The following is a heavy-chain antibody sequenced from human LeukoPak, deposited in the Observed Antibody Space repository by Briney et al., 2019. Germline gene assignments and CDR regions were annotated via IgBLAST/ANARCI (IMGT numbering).Heavy chain of an antibody. J-gene: IGHJ6*02. CDR2: ISGSGGST. CDR1: GFTFSSYA. CDR3: AKDRRITIFGAARNYGMDV. Sequence: GGSLRLSCAASGFTFSSYAMSWVRQAPGKGLEWVSAISGSGGSTYYADSVKGRFTVSRDNSKNTLYLQMNSLRAEDTAVYYCAKDRRITIFGAARNYGMDVWGQGTTVTVSS. D-gene: IGHD3-3*01. V-gene: IGHV3-23*01.